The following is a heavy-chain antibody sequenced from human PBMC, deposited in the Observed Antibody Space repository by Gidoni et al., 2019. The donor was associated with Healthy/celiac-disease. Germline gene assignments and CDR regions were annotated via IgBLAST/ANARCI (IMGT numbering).Heavy chain of an antibody. Sequence: EVQLVESGGGLVQPGGSLRLSCAASGFTVSRNYMGWVRQAPGKGLEWVSVIYGGGTTSYADSVKGRFTSSKHNSKNTLYLKMNSLRAEDTAVYYCARDYGGNSYAFDIWAKGQWSPSLQ. D-gene: IGHD4-17*01. V-gene: IGHV3-53*04. CDR2: IYGGGTT. CDR1: GFTVSRNY. J-gene: IGHJ3*02. CDR3: ARDYGGNSYAFDI.